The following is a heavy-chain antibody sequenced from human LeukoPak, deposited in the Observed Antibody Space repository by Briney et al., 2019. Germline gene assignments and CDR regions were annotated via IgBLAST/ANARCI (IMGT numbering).Heavy chain of an antibody. J-gene: IGHJ2*01. CDR1: GFTFSTFA. Sequence: GGSLRLSCAASGFTFSTFAMNWVRQAPGRGLEWVSTISGSDGNTYYADSVKGRFSISRDNSKNTLYLQMNSLRAEDTAVYYCAKDADYYGSGGDWYFDLWGRGTLVTVSS. CDR2: ISGSDGNT. CDR3: AKDADYYGSGGDWYFDL. D-gene: IGHD3-10*01. V-gene: IGHV3-23*01.